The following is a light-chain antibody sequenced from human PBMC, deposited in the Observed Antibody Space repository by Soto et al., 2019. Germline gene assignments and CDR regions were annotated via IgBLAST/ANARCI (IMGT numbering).Light chain of an antibody. CDR2: GVS. CDR1: SSDVGGYNY. J-gene: IGLJ1*01. V-gene: IGLV2-14*01. CDR3: SSYTSSSTLVYV. Sequence: QSVLTQPASVSGSPGQSITISCTGTSSDVGGYNYVSWYQQHPGKAPKLMIYGVSNRPSGVSNRFSGSKSGNTASLTISGLQAEDEADYYCSSYTSSSTLVYVFGTGTKLTVL.